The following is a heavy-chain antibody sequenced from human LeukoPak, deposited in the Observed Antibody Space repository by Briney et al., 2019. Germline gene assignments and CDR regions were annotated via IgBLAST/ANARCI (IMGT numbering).Heavy chain of an antibody. CDR3: GRGAKDVAAPAPVDY. V-gene: IGHV1-46*01. D-gene: IGHD2-15*01. CDR1: GYTFTSYY. CDR2: INPSGGST. J-gene: IGHJ4*02. Sequence: ASVKVSCKASGYTFTSYYMHWVRQAPGQGLEWMGIINPSGGSTSYAQKFQGRVTMTRDTSTSTVYMELSSLRSEDTAVYYCGRGAKDVAAPAPVDYWGQGPLVTVSS.